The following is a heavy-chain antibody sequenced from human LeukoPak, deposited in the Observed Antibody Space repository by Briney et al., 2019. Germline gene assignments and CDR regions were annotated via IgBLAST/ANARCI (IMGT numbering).Heavy chain of an antibody. CDR2: ISSSGSTI. Sequence: PGGSLRLSCAASGFTFSDYYMSWIRQAPGKGLEWVSYISSSGSTIYYADSVKGRFTISRGNAKNSLYLQMNSLRAEDTAVYYCARDRVTGYYDSSGYLFFWGQGTLVTVSS. CDR3: ARDRVTGYYDSSGYLFF. V-gene: IGHV3-11*01. CDR1: GFTFSDYY. J-gene: IGHJ4*02. D-gene: IGHD3-22*01.